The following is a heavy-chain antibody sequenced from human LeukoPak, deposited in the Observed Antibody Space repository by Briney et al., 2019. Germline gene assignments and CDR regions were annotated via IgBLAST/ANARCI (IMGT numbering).Heavy chain of an antibody. Sequence: SETLSLTCAVYGGSFSGYYWSWIRQPPGKGLEWIGEINHSGSTNYNPSLKSRVNISVDTSKNQFSLKLSSVTAADTAVYYCASYYDSSGYQDYWGQGTLVTVAS. J-gene: IGHJ4*02. CDR1: GGSFSGYY. D-gene: IGHD3-22*01. V-gene: IGHV4-34*01. CDR3: ASYYDSSGYQDY. CDR2: INHSGST.